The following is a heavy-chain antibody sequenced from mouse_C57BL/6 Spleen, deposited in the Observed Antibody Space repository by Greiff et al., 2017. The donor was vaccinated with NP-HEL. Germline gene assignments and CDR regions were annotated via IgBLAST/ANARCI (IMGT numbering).Heavy chain of an antibody. V-gene: IGHV7-3*01. CDR2: IRNKANGYTT. CDR3: ARYRDYAWFAY. CDR1: GFTFTDYY. D-gene: IGHD2-4*01. J-gene: IGHJ3*01. Sequence: EVKLVESGGGLVQPGGSLSLSCAASGFTFTDYYMSWVRQPPGKALEWLGFIRNKANGYTTEYSASVKGRFTISRDNSQSILYLQMNALRAEDSATYYCARYRDYAWFAYWGQRTLVTVSA.